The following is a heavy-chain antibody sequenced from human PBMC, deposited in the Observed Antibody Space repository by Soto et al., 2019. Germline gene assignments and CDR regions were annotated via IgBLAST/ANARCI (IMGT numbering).Heavy chain of an antibody. D-gene: IGHD3-10*01. J-gene: IGHJ5*02. V-gene: IGHV4-34*01. CDR1: GGSFSGYY. Sequence: SETLSLTCAVYGGSFSGYYWSWIRQPPGKGLEWIGEINHSGSTNYNPSLKSRVTISVDTSKNQFSLKLSSVTATDTAVYYCARASGYGSGSYYNRRNWFDPWGQGTLVTVSS. CDR3: ARASGYGSGSYYNRRNWFDP. CDR2: INHSGST.